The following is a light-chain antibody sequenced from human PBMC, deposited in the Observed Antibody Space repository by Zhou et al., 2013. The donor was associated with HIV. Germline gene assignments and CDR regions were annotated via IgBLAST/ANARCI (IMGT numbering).Light chain of an antibody. Sequence: EIVMTQSPATLSVSPGERATLSCRASQSVSSKLAWYQQKPGQAPRLLIYGAATRATGIPARFSGSGSGTEFTLTISSLQSEDFAVYYCQQYNNWLWTF. CDR1: QSVSSK. CDR3: QQYNNWLWT. CDR2: GAA. J-gene: IGKJ1*01. V-gene: IGKV3-15*01.